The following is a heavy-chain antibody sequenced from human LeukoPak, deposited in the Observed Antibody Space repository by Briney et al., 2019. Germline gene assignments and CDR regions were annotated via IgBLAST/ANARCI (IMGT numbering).Heavy chain of an antibody. V-gene: IGHV6-1*01. D-gene: IGHD1-1*01. CDR2: TYYRSKWYN. CDR1: GDSVSSNSAA. J-gene: IGHJ4*02. CDR3: TRVVQGTTGTNDY. Sequence: SQTLSLTCAISGDSVSSNSAAWNWIRQSPSRGLEWLGRTYYRSKWYNDYAVSVKSRISINPDTSKNQLSLQLNSVTPEDTAVYYCTRVVQGTTGTNDYWGQGTLVTVSS.